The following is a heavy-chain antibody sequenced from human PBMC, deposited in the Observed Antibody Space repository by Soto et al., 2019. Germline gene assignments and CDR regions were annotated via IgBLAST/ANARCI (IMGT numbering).Heavy chain of an antibody. CDR3: ARMCGYYSRLGVSYYYGMDV. Sequence: QVQLQESGPGLVKPSQTLSLTCTVSGGSISSGGYYWSWIRQHPGKGLEWIGYIYYSGSTYYNPSLKSRVTIAVDPSKNLYFLELSSVTAADTAVYYCARMCGYYSRLGVSYYYGMDVWGQGTTVTVSS. CDR1: GGSISSGGYY. D-gene: IGHD3-22*01. CDR2: IYYSGST. J-gene: IGHJ6*02. V-gene: IGHV4-31*03.